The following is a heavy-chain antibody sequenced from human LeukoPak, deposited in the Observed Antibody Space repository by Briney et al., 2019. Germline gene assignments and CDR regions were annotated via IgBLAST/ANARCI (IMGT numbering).Heavy chain of an antibody. D-gene: IGHD2-15*01. CDR3: ARDICSGIGCYPRAPFDY. V-gene: IGHV3-23*01. CDR2: ISGRGGST. CDR1: GFTFSSYA. J-gene: IGHJ4*02. Sequence: GGSLRLSCAASGFTFSSYAMSWVRQAPGKGLEWVSAISGRGGSTYYADSVKGRFTISRDNAKNTLYLQMNSLRAGDTAVYYCARDICSGIGCYPRAPFDYWGQGTLVTVSS.